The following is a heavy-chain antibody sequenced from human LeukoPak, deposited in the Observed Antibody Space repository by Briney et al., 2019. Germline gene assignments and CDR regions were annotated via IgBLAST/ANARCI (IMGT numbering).Heavy chain of an antibody. CDR2: IKSKTDGGTT. J-gene: IGHJ4*02. V-gene: IGHV3-15*01. D-gene: IGHD4-17*01. CDR3: TTVAGLRLPLNYFDY. CDR1: GFTFSNAW. Sequence: KPGGSLRLSCAASGFTFSNAWMSWVRQAPGKGLEWVGRIKSKTDGGTTDYAAPVKGRFTISRDDSKNTLYLQMNSLKTEDTAVYYCTTVAGLRLPLNYFDYWGQGTLVTVSS.